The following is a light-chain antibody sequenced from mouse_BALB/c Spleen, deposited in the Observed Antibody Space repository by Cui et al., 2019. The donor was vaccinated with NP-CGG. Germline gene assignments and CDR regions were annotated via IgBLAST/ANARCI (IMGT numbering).Light chain of an antibody. J-gene: IGLJ1*01. V-gene: IGLV1*01. CDR3: ALWYSNHWV. CDR2: GTN. CDR1: TGAGTTSNY. Sequence: QAVVTPESVPTTSPGETVTLTCRSSTGAGTTSNYANWVQEKPEHLFTGLIGGTNNRAPGVPARFSGSLIGDKAALTITGAQTEDEAVYFCALWYSNHWVFGGGTKLTVL.